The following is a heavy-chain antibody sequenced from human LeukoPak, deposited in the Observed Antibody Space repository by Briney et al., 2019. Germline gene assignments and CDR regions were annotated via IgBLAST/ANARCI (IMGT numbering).Heavy chain of an antibody. Sequence: GASVKVSCKPSVYPFTGYYLHCVRQAPGQGLEWMGWVNPNSGGTNYAKRFEGRVTMTRDTSISTAYMELSRLTSDDTAVYYCARAHSLTWTFSYFDYWGRGTLVTVSS. CDR3: ARAHSLTWTFSYFDY. D-gene: IGHD3-16*02. V-gene: IGHV1-2*02. CDR1: VYPFTGYY. J-gene: IGHJ4*02. CDR2: VNPNSGGT.